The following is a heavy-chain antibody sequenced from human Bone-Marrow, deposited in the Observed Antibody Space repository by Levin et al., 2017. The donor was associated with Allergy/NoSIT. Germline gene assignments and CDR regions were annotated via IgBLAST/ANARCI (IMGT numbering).Heavy chain of an antibody. V-gene: IGHV3-30-3*01. Sequence: GGSLRLSCAASGFTFSSYAMHWVRQAPGKGLEWVAVISYDGSNKYYADSVKGRFTISRDNSKNTLYLQMNSLRAEDTAVYYCATGIKLVPAAMRGDYFDYWGQGTLVTVSS. J-gene: IGHJ4*02. CDR3: ATGIKLVPAAMRGDYFDY. D-gene: IGHD2-2*01. CDR1: GFTFSSYA. CDR2: ISYDGSNK.